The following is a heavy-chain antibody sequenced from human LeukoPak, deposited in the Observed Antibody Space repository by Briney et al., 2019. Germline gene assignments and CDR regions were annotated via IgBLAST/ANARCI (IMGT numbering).Heavy chain of an antibody. CDR2: IYSGGST. V-gene: IGHV3-66*01. D-gene: IGHD1-26*01. Sequence: GGSLRLSCAASEFSVGSNYMTWVRQAPGKGLEWVSLIYSGGSTYYADSVKGRFTISRDNSKNTLYLQMNSLRAEDTAVYYCAKGYRDYWYFDLWGRGTLVTVSS. CDR1: EFSVGSNY. CDR3: AKGYRDYWYFDL. J-gene: IGHJ2*01.